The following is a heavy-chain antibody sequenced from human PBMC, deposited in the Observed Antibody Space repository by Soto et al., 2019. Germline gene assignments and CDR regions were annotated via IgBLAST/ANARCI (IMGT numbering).Heavy chain of an antibody. CDR1: GFTVSSNY. Sequence: EVQLVESGGGLIQPGGSLRVSCAASGFTVSSNYMSWVRQAPGKGLEWVSVIYSGGSTYYADSVKGRFTISRDNSKNTLYLQMNSLRAEDTAVYYCARSAYCGGDCYSHIDYWGHGTLVTVSS. D-gene: IGHD2-21*02. V-gene: IGHV3-53*01. J-gene: IGHJ4*01. CDR3: ARSAYCGGDCYSHIDY. CDR2: IYSGGST.